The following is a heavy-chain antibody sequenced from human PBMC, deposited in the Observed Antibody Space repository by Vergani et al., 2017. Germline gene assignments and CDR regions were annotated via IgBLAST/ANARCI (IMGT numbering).Heavy chain of an antibody. D-gene: IGHD3-10*01. CDR2: IYYSGST. Sequence: QLQLQESGPGLVKPSATLSLTCSVSGASIRSSNYYWGWIRQPPGKGLEWIASIYYSGSTYYNPSLKSRVTISVDTSKNQFSLKLSSVTAADTAVYYCARAPLFTMVRGIGRIYFNYWSQGTLVTVSS. CDR3: ARAPLFTMVRGIGRIYFNY. J-gene: IGHJ4*02. V-gene: IGHV4-39*01. CDR1: GASIRSSNYY.